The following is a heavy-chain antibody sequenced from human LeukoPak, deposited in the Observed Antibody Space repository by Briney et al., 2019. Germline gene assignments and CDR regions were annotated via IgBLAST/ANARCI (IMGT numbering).Heavy chain of an antibody. D-gene: IGHD3-22*01. Sequence: GASVKVSCKVSGYTLTELSMHWVRQAPGKGLEWMGGFDPEHGDTIYAQKFQGRVTMTEDTSTDTTYMDLSSLRSEDSATYYCVTDLQAYYDSSGFYHTVFYWGQGTLITVSS. CDR1: GYTLTELS. J-gene: IGHJ4*02. V-gene: IGHV1-24*01. CDR3: VTDLQAYYDSSGFYHTVFY. CDR2: FDPEHGDT.